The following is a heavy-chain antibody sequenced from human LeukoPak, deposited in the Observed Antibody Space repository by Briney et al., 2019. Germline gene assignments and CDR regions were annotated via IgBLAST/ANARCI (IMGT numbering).Heavy chain of an antibody. V-gene: IGHV3-9*01. CDR1: GFTFDVYA. CDR2: MSWNSGSI. Sequence: TGGSLTLSCAVSGFTFDVYAMHWVRQAPGEGREWVSGMSWNSGSIGYADSVKGRFTISRDNAKNSLYLQMNSLRAEDTAVYYCARDRSSSWSPNWFDPWGQGTLVTVSS. CDR3: ARDRSSSWSPNWFDP. D-gene: IGHD6-13*01. J-gene: IGHJ5*02.